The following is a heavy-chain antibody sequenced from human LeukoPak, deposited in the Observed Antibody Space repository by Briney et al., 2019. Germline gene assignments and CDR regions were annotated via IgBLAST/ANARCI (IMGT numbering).Heavy chain of an antibody. J-gene: IGHJ4*02. CDR1: GYTFTSYG. Sequence: ASVKVSCKASGYTFTSYGISWVRQAPGPGLEWMGWISAYNGNTNYAQKLQGRVTMTSDTSTSTAYMELRSLRSDDTAVYYCARDTSEYYYDSSGYYYWGQGTLVTVSS. CDR3: ARDTSEYYYDSSGYYY. V-gene: IGHV1-18*01. CDR2: ISAYNGNT. D-gene: IGHD3-22*01.